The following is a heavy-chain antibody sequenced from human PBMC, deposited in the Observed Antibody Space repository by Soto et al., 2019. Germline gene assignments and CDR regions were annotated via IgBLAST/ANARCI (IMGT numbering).Heavy chain of an antibody. Sequence: QVTLKESGPVLVKPTETLTLTCTVSGFSLSNARMGVSWIRQPPGKALEWLAHIFSNDEKSYSTSLKSRLTISKDTSNSQVVLTMTNMDPVDTATYYCARIWQYSSQNDYWGPGTLVTVSS. CDR2: IFSNDEK. CDR3: ARIWQYSSQNDY. D-gene: IGHD6-13*01. CDR1: GFSLSNARMG. J-gene: IGHJ4*02. V-gene: IGHV2-26*01.